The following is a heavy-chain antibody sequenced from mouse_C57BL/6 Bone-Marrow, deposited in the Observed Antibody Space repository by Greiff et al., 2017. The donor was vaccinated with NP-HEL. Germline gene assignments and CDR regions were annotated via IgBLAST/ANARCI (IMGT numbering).Heavy chain of an antibody. J-gene: IGHJ2*01. Sequence: VQLQQSGAELVRPGASVKLSCTASGFNIKDDYMHWVKQRPEQGLEWIGWIDPENGDTEYASKFQGKATITADTSSNTAYLQLSSLTSEDTDVYYCTAYYWDYWGQGTTLTVSS. D-gene: IGHD1-1*01. V-gene: IGHV14-4*01. CDR1: GFNIKDDY. CDR2: IDPENGDT. CDR3: TAYYWDY.